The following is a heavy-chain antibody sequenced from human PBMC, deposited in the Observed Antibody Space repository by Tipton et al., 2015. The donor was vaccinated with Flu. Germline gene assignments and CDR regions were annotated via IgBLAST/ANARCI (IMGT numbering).Heavy chain of an antibody. Sequence: SLRLSCAASGFTFSSYSMNWVRQAPGKGLEWVSYISSSSSTIYYADSVKGRFTISRDNAKNSLYLQMNSLRDEDTAVYYCARDLGYMYGQSAEYFQHWGQGTLVTVSS. J-gene: IGHJ1*01. D-gene: IGHD5-18*01. V-gene: IGHV3-48*02. CDR3: ARDLGYMYGQSAEYFQH. CDR1: GFTFSSYS. CDR2: ISSSSSTI.